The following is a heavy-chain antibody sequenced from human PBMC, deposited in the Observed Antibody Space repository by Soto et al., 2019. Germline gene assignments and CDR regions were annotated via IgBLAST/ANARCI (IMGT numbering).Heavy chain of an antibody. Sequence: ESGGGVVQPGRSLRLSCAASGFTFSSYGMHWVRQAPGKGLEWVAVISYDGSNKYYADSVKGRFTISRDISKNTLYLQMNSLRAEDTAVYYCAKDSDGSGTYSSYDYSYRDVWGKGTTVTVSS. CDR3: AKDSDGSGTYSSYDYSYRDV. CDR1: GFTFSSYG. V-gene: IGHV3-30*18. CDR2: ISYDGSNK. D-gene: IGHD3-10*01. J-gene: IGHJ6*03.